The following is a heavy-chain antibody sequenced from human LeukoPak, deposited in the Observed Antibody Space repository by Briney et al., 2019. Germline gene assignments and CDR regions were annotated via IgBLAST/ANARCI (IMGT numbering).Heavy chain of an antibody. CDR2: ITASSTTI. J-gene: IGHJ5*02. Sequence: HPGGSLRLSCAASGFSFSNYEMNWVRQAPGKGLEWISYITASSTTIYYAESVKGRFTISRDNAKNSLYLQMNGLRGEDTAVYYCAKGPGARGHFNWFDPWGQGTLVTVSS. CDR1: GFSFSNYE. V-gene: IGHV3-48*03. D-gene: IGHD5-12*01. CDR3: AKGPGARGHFNWFDP.